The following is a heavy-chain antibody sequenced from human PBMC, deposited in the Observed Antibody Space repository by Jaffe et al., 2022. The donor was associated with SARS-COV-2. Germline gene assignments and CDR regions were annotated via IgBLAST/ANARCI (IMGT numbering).Heavy chain of an antibody. Sequence: QVQLVESGGGVVQPGRSLRLSCAASGFTFSSYAMYWVRQAPGKGLEWVAVISFDGIRKYYADSVKGRFTISRDNSENTVYLQMNSLREEDTAEYYCARDETTVLRGLMSYYMDVWGKGTTVTVSS. V-gene: IGHV3-30*04. CDR1: GFTFSSYA. J-gene: IGHJ6*03. D-gene: IGHD3-10*01. CDR3: ARDETTVLRGLMSYYMDV. CDR2: ISFDGIRK.